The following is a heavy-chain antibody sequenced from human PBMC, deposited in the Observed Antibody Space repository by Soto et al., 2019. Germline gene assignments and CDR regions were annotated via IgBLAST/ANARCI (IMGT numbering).Heavy chain of an antibody. D-gene: IGHD3-22*01. V-gene: IGHV3-15*05. Sequence: GGSLRLSCAASGFTFSKAWMSWVRQAPGKGLEWVGCIKAKSDGGTTDYAAPLKGRFTISRDDSKNTLYLQMSSLKIEDIAVYFCTTPNSSDYYWGQGALVTVSS. CDR1: GFTFSKAW. CDR3: TTPNSSDYY. J-gene: IGHJ4*02. CDR2: IKAKSDGGTT.